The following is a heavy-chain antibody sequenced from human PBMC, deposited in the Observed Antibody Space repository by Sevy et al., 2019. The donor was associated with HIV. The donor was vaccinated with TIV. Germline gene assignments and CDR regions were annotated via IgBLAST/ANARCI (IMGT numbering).Heavy chain of an antibody. CDR1: GFSLNSYW. J-gene: IGHJ4*02. Sequence: GGSLRLSCSASGFSLNSYWMSWVRQAPGKGLEWVANIKQDGSVKYYVDSVKGRFTISRDNARNLLYLQMNSLRAEDTARYYCVRAIAADGSFWGQGTLVTVSS. CDR2: IKQDGSVK. D-gene: IGHD6-13*01. CDR3: VRAIAADGSF. V-gene: IGHV3-7*01.